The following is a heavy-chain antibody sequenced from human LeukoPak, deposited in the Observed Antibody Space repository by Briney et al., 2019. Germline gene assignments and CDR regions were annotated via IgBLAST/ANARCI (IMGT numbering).Heavy chain of an antibody. CDR2: ISYDGSNK. D-gene: IGHD3-9*01. CDR1: GFTFSSYG. CDR3: KKKAEYDILTGSINY. J-gene: IGHJ4*02. Sequence: GGSLRLSCAASGFTFSSYGMHWVRQAPGKVLEWVAVISYDGSNKYYADSVKGRFTISRDNSKNTLYLQMNSLRAEDTAVYYFKKKAEYDILTGSINYWGQGTLVTVSS. V-gene: IGHV3-30*03.